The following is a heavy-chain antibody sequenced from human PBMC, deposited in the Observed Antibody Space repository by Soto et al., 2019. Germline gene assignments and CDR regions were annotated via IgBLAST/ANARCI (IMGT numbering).Heavy chain of an antibody. CDR3: ARAGRVWLRVYYYGMDV. V-gene: IGHV4-4*02. CDR1: GGSISSSNW. D-gene: IGHD5-12*01. CDR2: IYHSGST. J-gene: IGHJ6*02. Sequence: TLSLTCAVSGGSISSSNWWSWVRQPPGKGLEWIGEIYHSGSTNYNPSLKSRVTISVDKSKNQFSLKLSSVTAADTAVYYCARAGRVWLRVYYYGMDVWGQGTTVTVS.